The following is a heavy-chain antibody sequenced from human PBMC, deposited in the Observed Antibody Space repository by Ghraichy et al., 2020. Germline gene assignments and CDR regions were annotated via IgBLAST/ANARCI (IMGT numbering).Heavy chain of an antibody. CDR1: GFTFSIYT. V-gene: IGHV3-21*01. CDR3: AREPIVVLPAAKRWFDP. CDR2: IDSTSSHI. J-gene: IGHJ5*02. D-gene: IGHD2-2*01. Sequence: GGSLRLSCAASGFTFSIYTMNWVRQAPGKGLEWVSSIDSTSSHIYQADSVKGRFTISRDNAKNSLFLQMNSLRAKDTAVYYCAREPIVVLPAAKRWFDPWGQGTMVTVSS.